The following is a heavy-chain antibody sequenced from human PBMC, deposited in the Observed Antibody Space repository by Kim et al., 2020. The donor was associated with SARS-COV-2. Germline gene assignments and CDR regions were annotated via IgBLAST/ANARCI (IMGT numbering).Heavy chain of an antibody. CDR3: ARVKGVVVVPAAHPPPRFRPKHGKTGFDP. D-gene: IGHD2-2*01. V-gene: IGHV3-11*01. CDR2: ISSSGSTI. CDR1: GFTFSDYY. Sequence: GGSLRLSCAASGFTFSDYYMSWIRQAPGKGLEWVSYISSSGSTIYYADSVKGRFTISRDNAKNSLYLQMNNLRAENTAVYYCARVKGVVVVPAAHPPPRFRPKHGKTGFDPWGQGTLVTVSS. J-gene: IGHJ5*02.